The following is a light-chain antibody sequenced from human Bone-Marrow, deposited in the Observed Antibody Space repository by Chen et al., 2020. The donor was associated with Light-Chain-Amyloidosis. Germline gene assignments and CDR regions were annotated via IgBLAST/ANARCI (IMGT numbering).Light chain of an antibody. CDR2: RDT. Sequence: SYELTQPPSVSVYPGQTARITCSGDDLPTKYAYWYQQKPGQAPVLVIHRDTERPSGISERCAGSSSGTTATLTISGVQAEDEANYHCQSADSSCTYEVIVGGGTKLTVL. CDR3: QSADSSCTYEVI. J-gene: IGLJ2*01. CDR1: DLPTKY. V-gene: IGLV3-25*03.